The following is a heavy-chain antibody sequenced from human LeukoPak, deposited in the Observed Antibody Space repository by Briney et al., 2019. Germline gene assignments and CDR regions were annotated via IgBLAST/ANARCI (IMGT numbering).Heavy chain of an antibody. Sequence: PGGSLRLSCAAPGFTFANYWMSWVRQAPGKGLEWVANIRQDGSEKFYVDSVKGRFTISRDNDKSSLYLQMNSLRGGDTAVYFCARVGGSWELLLWGQGTLVTVS. CDR1: GFTFANYW. CDR3: ARVGGSWELLL. D-gene: IGHD2-15*01. J-gene: IGHJ4*02. V-gene: IGHV3-7*01. CDR2: IRQDGSEK.